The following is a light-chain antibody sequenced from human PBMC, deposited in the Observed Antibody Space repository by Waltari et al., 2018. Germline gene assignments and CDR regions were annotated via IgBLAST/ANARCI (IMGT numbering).Light chain of an antibody. V-gene: IGKV1-16*01. CDR2: AAS. Sequence: DIQMTQSPSSLSASVGDRVTITCRASQDISSYLAWFQQKPGRAPRSLIYAASRLESGAPSRFSGSGSGTDFTLTITDLQPEDFATYYCQQYLSYPITFGQGTRLELK. CDR1: QDISSY. CDR3: QQYLSYPIT. J-gene: IGKJ5*01.